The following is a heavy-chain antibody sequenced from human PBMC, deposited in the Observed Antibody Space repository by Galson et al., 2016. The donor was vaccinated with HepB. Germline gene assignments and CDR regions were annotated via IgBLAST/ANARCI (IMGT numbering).Heavy chain of an antibody. V-gene: IGHV5-51*01. CDR1: GYSFTSYW. D-gene: IGHD2-21*01. CDR2: IYTVDSET. J-gene: IGHJ4*02. CDR3: ATSRGGGAVFDH. Sequence: SGAEVKKPGESLKPSCRGSGYSFTSYWIAWLRQMPGKGLEWMGVIYTVDSETRYSPSFQGQVTISADKSISTAYLQWSSLKASDTAMYYCATSRGGGAVFDHWGQGTRVTVSS.